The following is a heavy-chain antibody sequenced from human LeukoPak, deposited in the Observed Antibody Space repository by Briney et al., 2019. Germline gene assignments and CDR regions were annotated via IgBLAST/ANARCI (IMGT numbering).Heavy chain of an antibody. CDR2: ISSISSML. D-gene: IGHD6-25*01. V-gene: IGHV3-48*04. CDR1: GFTFSSIG. CDR3: ARSASHDS. J-gene: IGHJ5*01. Sequence: GGSFTLSSAVSGFTFSSIGMNWLRQAPGKGLEWVSYISSISSMLYYADSVKGRFTVSRDNAKNSLYLQMNSLRAEDTAVYHCARSASHDSWGQGTLVTVSS.